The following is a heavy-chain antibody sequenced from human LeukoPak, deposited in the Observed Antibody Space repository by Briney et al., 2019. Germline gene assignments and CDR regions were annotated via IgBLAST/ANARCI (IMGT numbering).Heavy chain of an antibody. Sequence: ASVKVPCKASGYTFTSYGISWVRPAPGQGLEWMGWISAYNGNTNYAQKLQGRVTMTTDTSTSTAYMELRSLRSDDTAVYYCARGLMVRGVIVGGFDYWGQGTLVTVSS. CDR1: GYTFTSYG. CDR2: ISAYNGNT. J-gene: IGHJ4*02. CDR3: ARGLMVRGVIVGGFDY. D-gene: IGHD3-10*01. V-gene: IGHV1-18*01.